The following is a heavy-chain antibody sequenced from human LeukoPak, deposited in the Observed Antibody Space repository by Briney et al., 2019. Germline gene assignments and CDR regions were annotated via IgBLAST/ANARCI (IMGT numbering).Heavy chain of an antibody. CDR3: AKDHHYDSSDYGRYYYYGMDV. CDR2: VSGSGGSS. Sequence: GGSLRLSCAASGFSFSTYGMSWVRQAPGKGLEWVSSVSGSGGSSYYGDSVKGRFTTSRDNSKNTLYLQMNSLRVEDTAEYYCAKDHHYDSSDYGRYYYYGMDVWGQGTTVTVSS. D-gene: IGHD3-22*01. J-gene: IGHJ6*02. CDR1: GFSFSTYG. V-gene: IGHV3-23*01.